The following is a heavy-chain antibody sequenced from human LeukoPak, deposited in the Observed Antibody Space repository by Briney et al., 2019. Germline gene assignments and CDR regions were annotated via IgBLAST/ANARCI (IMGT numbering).Heavy chain of an antibody. CDR3: ARVELWYEYFQH. Sequence: SVKVSCKASGGTFSSYAISWVRQAPGQGLEWMGGIIPIFGTANYAQKFQGRVTITADESTSTAYMELSSPRSEDMAVYYCARVELWYEYFQHWGQGTLVTVSS. CDR2: IIPIFGTA. D-gene: IGHD3-16*01. J-gene: IGHJ1*01. CDR1: GGTFSSYA. V-gene: IGHV1-69*13.